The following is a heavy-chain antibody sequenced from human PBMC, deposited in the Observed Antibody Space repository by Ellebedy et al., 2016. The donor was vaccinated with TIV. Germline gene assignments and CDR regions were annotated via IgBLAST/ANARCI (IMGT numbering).Heavy chain of an antibody. Sequence: AASVKVSCKASGYTFTGYYMHWVRQAPGQGLEWMGWINPNSGGTNYAQKFQGWVTMTRDTFISTAYLELSRLRSDDTAVYYCVNAVVPDRGLSHYYGLDVWGQGTTVIVSS. CDR1: GYTFTGYY. J-gene: IGHJ6*02. V-gene: IGHV1-2*04. CDR2: INPNSGGT. CDR3: VNAVVPDRGLSHYYGLDV. D-gene: IGHD2-2*01.